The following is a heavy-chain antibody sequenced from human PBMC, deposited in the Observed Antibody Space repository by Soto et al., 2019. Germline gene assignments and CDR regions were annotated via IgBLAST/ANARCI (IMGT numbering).Heavy chain of an antibody. CDR2: ISSSSSYI. V-gene: IGHV3-21*01. J-gene: IGHJ4*02. Sequence: EVQLVESGGGLVKPGGSLRLSCAASGFTFSSYTMNWVRQAPGKGLEWVSSISSSSSYIYYADSVKGRFTISRDNAKNSLYLQMTSLRADDTAVYYCARFGYTAEAHWGQGTLVTVSS. D-gene: IGHD5-12*01. CDR3: ARFGYTAEAH. CDR1: GFTFSSYT.